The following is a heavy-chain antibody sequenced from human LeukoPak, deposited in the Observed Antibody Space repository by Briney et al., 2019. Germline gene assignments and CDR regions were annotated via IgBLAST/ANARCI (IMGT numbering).Heavy chain of an antibody. CDR3: ARAQDYVWGSYRYTLDY. V-gene: IGHV4-34*01. Sequence: PSETQSLTCAVYGGSFSGYYWSWIRQPPGKGLEWIGEINHSGSTNYNPSLKSRVTISVDTSKNQFSLKLSSVTAADTAVYYCARAQDYVWGSYRYTLDYWGQGTLVTVSS. J-gene: IGHJ4*02. CDR2: INHSGST. CDR1: GGSFSGYY. D-gene: IGHD3-16*02.